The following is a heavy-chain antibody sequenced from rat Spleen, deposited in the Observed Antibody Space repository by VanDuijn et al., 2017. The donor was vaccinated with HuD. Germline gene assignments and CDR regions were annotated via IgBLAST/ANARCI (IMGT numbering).Heavy chain of an antibody. CDR2: ISYEGSST. CDR1: GFSFRDYY. V-gene: IGHV5-22*01. CDR3: VRLYNNHGYWYFDF. Sequence: EVQLVESDGGLVQPGRSLKLSCAASGFSFRDYYMAWVRQAPKKGLEWVASISYEGSSTYYGDSVKGRFTISRDDGESTLYLQMNSLRSEDTATYYCVRLYNNHGYWYFDFWGPGTMVTVSS. J-gene: IGHJ1*01. D-gene: IGHD1-5*01.